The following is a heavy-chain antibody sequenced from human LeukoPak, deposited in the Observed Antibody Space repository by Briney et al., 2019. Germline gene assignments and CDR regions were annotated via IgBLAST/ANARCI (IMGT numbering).Heavy chain of an antibody. D-gene: IGHD2-2*01. CDR2: ISAYNGNT. Sequence: ASVKVSCKASGYTFTSYGISWVRQAPGQGLEWMGWISAYNGNTNYAQKLQGRVTMTTDTSTSTAYMELRSLRSDDTAVYYCARDRDVPAATSVDYWGQGTLVTVSS. J-gene: IGHJ4*01. CDR1: GYTFTSYG. CDR3: ARDRDVPAATSVDY. V-gene: IGHV1-18*04.